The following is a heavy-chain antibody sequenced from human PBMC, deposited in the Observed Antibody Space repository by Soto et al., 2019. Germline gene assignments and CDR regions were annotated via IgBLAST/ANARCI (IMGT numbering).Heavy chain of an antibody. CDR3: ARQTGITIFGVVSNLDAFDI. CDR1: GGSISSSSVY. V-gene: IGHV4-39*01. J-gene: IGHJ3*02. CDR2: VHYSGNT. Sequence: QLQLHESGPGLVKPSETLSLTCIVSGGSISSSSVYWGWIGQPPGKGLEWIGSVHYSGNTYNNPSLNSRLTISADTPKNHFSLKLSAVTAADTAMYYCARQTGITIFGVVSNLDAFDIWGQGTLVTVSS. D-gene: IGHD3-3*01.